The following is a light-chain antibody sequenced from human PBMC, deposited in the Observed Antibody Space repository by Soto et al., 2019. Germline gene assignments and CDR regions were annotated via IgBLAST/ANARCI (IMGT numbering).Light chain of an antibody. CDR2: DVS. Sequence: QSALTQPASVSGSPGQSITISCVGTSSDIGDYNYVSWYQQHPGKVPKVIIYDVSHRPSGVSYRFSATKSGNTASLTISGPQAEDEADYYCCSYTRSGTLIFGTGTKVTVL. CDR1: SSDIGDYNY. V-gene: IGLV2-14*01. J-gene: IGLJ1*01. CDR3: CSYTRSGTLI.